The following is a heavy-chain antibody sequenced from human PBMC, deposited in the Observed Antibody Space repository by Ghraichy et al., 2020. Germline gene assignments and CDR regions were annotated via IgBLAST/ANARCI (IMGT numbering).Heavy chain of an antibody. CDR2: IDSDGSST. Sequence: GGSLRLSCEASGFIFSDYWMLWVRQAPGKGLVWVSRIDSDGSSTIYADSVKGRFTISRDNAKNTLYLQMSSLRAEDTAVYYCARGHYYAMGIWGQGTTVTVSS. CDR1: GFIFSDYW. J-gene: IGHJ6*02. CDR3: ARGHYYAMGI. V-gene: IGHV3-74*01.